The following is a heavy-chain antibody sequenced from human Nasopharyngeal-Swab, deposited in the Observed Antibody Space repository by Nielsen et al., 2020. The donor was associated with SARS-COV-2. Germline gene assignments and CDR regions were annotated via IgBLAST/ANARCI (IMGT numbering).Heavy chain of an antibody. CDR2: ISYDGTIQ. J-gene: IGHJ3*02. CDR3: ARGAVAGRNAFDI. Sequence: GGSLRLSCAASGFTFSSYWMSWVRQAPGKGLKWMAFISYDGTIQYYADSVKGRFTISRDNSKNILYLQMNSLRPEDTAVYYCARGAVAGRNAFDIWGQGTLVTVSS. CDR1: GFTFSSYW. D-gene: IGHD6-19*01. V-gene: IGHV3-30-3*01.